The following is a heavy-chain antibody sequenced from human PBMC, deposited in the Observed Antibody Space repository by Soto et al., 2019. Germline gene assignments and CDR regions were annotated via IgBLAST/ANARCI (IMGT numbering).Heavy chain of an antibody. J-gene: IGHJ4*02. CDR1: GLTFSRYA. Sequence: PGGSLRLCCAASGLTFSRYAMNWVRQAPGKGREWVSVISGSGGTRYYADSVKGRFTISRDNSKGILYLQMNSLRADDTAVYYCAKGGYDSSGHSLYNFDSWGQGTLVTVSS. V-gene: IGHV3-23*01. CDR2: ISGSGGTR. CDR3: AKGGYDSSGHSLYNFDS. D-gene: IGHD3-22*01.